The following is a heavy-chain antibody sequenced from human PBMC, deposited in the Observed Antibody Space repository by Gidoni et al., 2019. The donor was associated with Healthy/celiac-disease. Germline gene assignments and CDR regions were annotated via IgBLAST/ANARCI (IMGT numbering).Heavy chain of an antibody. Sequence: EVQLVESGGGLVKPGGSLRISCAASGFTFSSYSMNWFRQAPGKGLEWVSSISSSCSYIYYADSVKGRFTISRDNAKISLYLQMISLRAEDTAVYYCARDLYSSSWYNWFDPWGQGTLVTVSS. D-gene: IGHD6-13*01. CDR2: ISSSCSYI. V-gene: IGHV3-21*01. J-gene: IGHJ5*02. CDR1: GFTFSSYS. CDR3: ARDLYSSSWYNWFDP.